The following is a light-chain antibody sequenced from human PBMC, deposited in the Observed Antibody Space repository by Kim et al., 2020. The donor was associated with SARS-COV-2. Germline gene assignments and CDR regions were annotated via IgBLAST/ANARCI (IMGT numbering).Light chain of an antibody. J-gene: IGLJ2*01. CDR2: GKN. Sequence: VVLRTTVIISCQGDSLRYYYATWHQQTPGQAPLVVNYGKNNRPSGIPDRFACSRSRNTASLTITGTQAGDEADYYWNPRDSNDNVVFGGGTQLTVL. CDR3: NPRDSNDNVV. V-gene: IGLV3-19*01. CDR1: SLRYYY.